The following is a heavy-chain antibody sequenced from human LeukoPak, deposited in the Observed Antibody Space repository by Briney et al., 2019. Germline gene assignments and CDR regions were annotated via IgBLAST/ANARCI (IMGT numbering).Heavy chain of an antibody. Sequence: SETLSLTCAVSGVSVGSGGYYWTWIRQPPGKGLEWIGYVYSTGNTNYNPFLKSRVTVSLDPSKNRFSLRLSSVTAAGTATYYCARTKSQSGSYRYYFDYWGEGALVTVSS. CDR3: ARTKSQSGSYRYYFDY. CDR2: VYSTGNT. J-gene: IGHJ4*02. CDR1: GVSVGSGGYY. V-gene: IGHV4-61*08. D-gene: IGHD1-26*01.